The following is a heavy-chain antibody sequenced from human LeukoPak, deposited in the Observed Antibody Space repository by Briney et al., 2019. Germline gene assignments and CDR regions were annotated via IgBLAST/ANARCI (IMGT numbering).Heavy chain of an antibody. CDR2: ISYDGSNK. CDR1: GFTFSSYG. V-gene: IGHV3-30*18. D-gene: IGHD3-9*01. J-gene: IGHJ6*02. Sequence: GGSLRLSCAASGFTFSSYGMHWVRQAPGKGLEWVAVISYDGSNKYYADSVKGRFTISRDNSKNTLYLQMNSLRAEDTAVYYCAKQGYFDWYYYGMDVWGQGTTVTVSS. CDR3: AKQGYFDWYYYGMDV.